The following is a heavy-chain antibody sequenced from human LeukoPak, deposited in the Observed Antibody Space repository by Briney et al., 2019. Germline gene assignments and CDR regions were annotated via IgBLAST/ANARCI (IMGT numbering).Heavy chain of an antibody. D-gene: IGHD2-21*01. CDR2: ISGSGGST. CDR1: GFTFSSYA. CDR3: AKAKTPYCGGDCYMDV. J-gene: IGHJ6*03. Sequence: GGSLRLSCAASGFTFSSYAMSWVRQAPGKGLEWVSAISGSGGSTYYADSVKGRFTISRDNSKNTLYLQMNSLRAEDTAVYYCAKAKTPYCGGDCYMDVWGQGTTVTVSS. V-gene: IGHV3-23*01.